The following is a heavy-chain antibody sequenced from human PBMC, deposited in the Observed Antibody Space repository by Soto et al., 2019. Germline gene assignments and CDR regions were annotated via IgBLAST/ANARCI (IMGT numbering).Heavy chain of an antibody. Sequence: EVQLLESGGGLVQPGGSLRLSCAASGFTFSSYAMSWVRQAPGKGLEWVSGIGGRAINIYYADSVKGRFTISRDNSKNTLHLQMNSLKTDDTAVYYCVRYTVTTPIDYWGQGTLVTVSS. D-gene: IGHD4-17*01. CDR3: VRYTVTTPIDY. CDR2: IGGRAINI. V-gene: IGHV3-23*01. J-gene: IGHJ4*02. CDR1: GFTFSSYA.